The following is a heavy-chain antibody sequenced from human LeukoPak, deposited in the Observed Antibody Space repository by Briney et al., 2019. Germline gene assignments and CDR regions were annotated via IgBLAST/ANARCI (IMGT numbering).Heavy chain of an antibody. J-gene: IGHJ4*02. CDR3: ARDASSVAAIRAFDY. D-gene: IGHD2-21*02. V-gene: IGHV4-59*01. CDR1: GGSISSYY. CDR2: IYYSGST. Sequence: SETLSLTCTVSGGSISSYYWSWIRQPPGKGLEWIGYIYYSGSTNYNPSLKSRVTISVVTSKNQFSLKLSSVTAADTAVYYCARDASSVAAIRAFDYWGPGTLVTVSS.